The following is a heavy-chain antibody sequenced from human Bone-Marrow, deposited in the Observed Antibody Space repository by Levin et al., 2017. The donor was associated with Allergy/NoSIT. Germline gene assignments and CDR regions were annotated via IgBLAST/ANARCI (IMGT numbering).Heavy chain of an antibody. CDR1: GFTFSSYA. V-gene: IGHV3-30*18. CDR2: TSSDGSDK. D-gene: IGHD6-19*01. Sequence: GESLKISCAASGFTFSSYAMHWVRQAPGKGLEWVTLTSSDGSDKDYADSVQGRFTISRDNSKNTLFLQMNSLRPEDTAVYYCAKDRQQWLVRIFNSWGQGTLVTVSS. CDR3: AKDRQQWLVRIFNS. J-gene: IGHJ4*02.